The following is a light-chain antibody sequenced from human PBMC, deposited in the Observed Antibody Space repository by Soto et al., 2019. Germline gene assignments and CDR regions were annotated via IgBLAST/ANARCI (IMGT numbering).Light chain of an antibody. CDR1: QSVSSY. J-gene: IGKJ4*01. CDR3: QQRSNWLT. V-gene: IGKV3-11*01. Sequence: EIVLTQSPATLSLSPGERATLSCRASQSVSSYLAWYQQQPGQAPRLLIYDASNRATGIPARFSGRGSGTDFTLTISSLEPEDFAVYYCQQRSNWLTFGGGTKVEIK. CDR2: DAS.